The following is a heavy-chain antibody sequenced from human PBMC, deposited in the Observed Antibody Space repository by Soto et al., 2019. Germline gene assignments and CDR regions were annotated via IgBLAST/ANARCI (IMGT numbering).Heavy chain of an antibody. CDR3: ARSAVLWFGESSCMDV. V-gene: IGHV3-21*01. CDR1: GFTFSSYS. J-gene: IGHJ6*02. D-gene: IGHD3-10*01. Sequence: PGGSLRLSCAASGFTFSSYSMNWVRQAPGKGLEWVSSISSSSSYIYYADSVKGRFAISRDNAKNSLYLQMNSLRAEDTAVYYCARSAVLWFGESSCMDVWGQGTTVTVSS. CDR2: ISSSSSYI.